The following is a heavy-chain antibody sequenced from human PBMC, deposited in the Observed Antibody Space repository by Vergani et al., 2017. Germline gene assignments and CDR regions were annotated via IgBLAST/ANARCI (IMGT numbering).Heavy chain of an antibody. J-gene: IGHJ5*02. CDR2: INTISSTI. CDR1: GFSFSSYT. V-gene: IGHV3-48*01. CDR3: ARVKSSGSIRWFDP. Sequence: EVQLVESGGGLVQPGGSLRLSCAASGFSFSSYTMNWVRQAPGKGLEWVSYINTISSTIYYAYSVKGRVTISRDNGKNSLYLQMNSLRVEDTAVYYCARVKSSGSIRWFDPWGQGTLVTVSS. D-gene: IGHD3-22*01.